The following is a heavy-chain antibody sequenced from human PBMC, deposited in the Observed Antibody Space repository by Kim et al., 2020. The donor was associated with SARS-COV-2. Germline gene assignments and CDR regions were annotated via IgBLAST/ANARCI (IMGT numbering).Heavy chain of an antibody. V-gene: IGHV3-7*03. Sequence: GGSLRLSCVASGFTFSTSWMTWVRQAPGKGLEWVANIKHDGSDKYYVDSVKGRFTISRDNAKNSLFLQMNSLRPEDTAVYYCAGPYSSAGALGYWGPGTLVTVSS. CDR3: AGPYSSAGALGY. D-gene: IGHD6-19*01. J-gene: IGHJ4*02. CDR1: GFTFSTSW. CDR2: IKHDGSDK.